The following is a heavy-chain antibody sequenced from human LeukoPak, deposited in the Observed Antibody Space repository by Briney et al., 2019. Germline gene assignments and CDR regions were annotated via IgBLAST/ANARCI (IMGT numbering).Heavy chain of an antibody. J-gene: IGHJ4*02. V-gene: IGHV3-23*01. CDR2: ISGHGGST. Sequence: PGGSLRLSCAASGFTFSSYAMSWVRQAPGKGLEWVSAISGHGGSTYYADSVKGRFTISRDNSNNTLYLQMNSLRAEDTAVYYCANNLGVVKGYWGQGTLVTVSS. CDR1: GFTFSSYA. CDR3: ANNLGVVKGY. D-gene: IGHD3-3*01.